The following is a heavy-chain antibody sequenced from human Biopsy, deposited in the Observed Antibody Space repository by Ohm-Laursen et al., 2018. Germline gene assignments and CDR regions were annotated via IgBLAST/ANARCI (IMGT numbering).Heavy chain of an antibody. CDR1: GLSFSTYG. V-gene: IGHV3-33*01. Sequence: SPRLSCAAPGLSFSTYGMHWVRQAPGKGLEWVAVIWYDGSKKYYADSVKGRFTITRDNSKNTLYLQMNSLRAEDTAVYYCASDRDSSGSFRWNHWGQGTLVTVSS. CDR2: IWYDGSKK. J-gene: IGHJ5*02. CDR3: ASDRDSSGSFRWNH. D-gene: IGHD6-19*01.